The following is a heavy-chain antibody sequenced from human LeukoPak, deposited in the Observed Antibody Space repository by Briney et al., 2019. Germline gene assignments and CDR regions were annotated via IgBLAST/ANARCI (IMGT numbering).Heavy chain of an antibody. CDR2: NNTSRTV. Sequence: GSLRLSRAASGFTFCSYIMSWGAPAPRKRPGWGSYNNTSRTVYYAGSVRGRFTVSGDHPMHSLYLQMHSLTDEDTPLLYCARGSYDSSGYYSGAGARADYWGPGTLVTVSS. CDR1: GFTFCSYI. V-gene: IGHV3-48*02. D-gene: IGHD3-22*01. J-gene: IGHJ4*02. CDR3: ARGSYDSSGYYSGAGARADY.